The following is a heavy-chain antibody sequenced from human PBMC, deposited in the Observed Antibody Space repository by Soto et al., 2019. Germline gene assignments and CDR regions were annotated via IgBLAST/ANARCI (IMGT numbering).Heavy chain of an antibody. CDR2: ISGYNGNT. CDR1: GYTFSSYG. D-gene: IGHD3-3*01. CDR3: ARDWDRITIFGVVIPLDY. Sequence: QVPLVQSGAEVKKPGASVKVSCKTSGYTFSSYGISWVRQAPGQGLEWMGWISGYNGNTNYAQKLQGRVTMTTDTSTNTAYMELRSLRSDDTAVYYCARDWDRITIFGVVIPLDYWGQGTLVTVSS. J-gene: IGHJ4*02. V-gene: IGHV1-18*01.